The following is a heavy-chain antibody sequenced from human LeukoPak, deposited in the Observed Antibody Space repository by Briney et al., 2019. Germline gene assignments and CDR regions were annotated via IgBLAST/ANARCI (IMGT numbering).Heavy chain of an antibody. CDR2: IYYSGST. J-gene: IGHJ3*02. CDR1: GGSISSGDYY. CDR3: ARQRGWELPPGAFDI. D-gene: IGHD1-26*01. Sequence: SQTLSLTCTVSGGSISSGDYYWSWIRQPPGKGLEWIGYIYYSGSTYYNPSLKSRVTISVDTSKNQFSLKLSSVTAADTAVYYCARQRGWELPPGAFDIWGQGTMVTVSS. V-gene: IGHV4-30-4*08.